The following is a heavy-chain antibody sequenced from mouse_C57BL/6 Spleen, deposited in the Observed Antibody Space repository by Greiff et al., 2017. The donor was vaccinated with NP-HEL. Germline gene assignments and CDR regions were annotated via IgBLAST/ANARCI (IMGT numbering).Heavy chain of an antibody. Sequence: QVQLQQSGAELARPGASVKLSCKASGYTFTSYGIRWVKQRPGQGLEWIGEIYPRSGNTYYNEKFKGKATLTADKSSSTAYMELRSLTSEDSAVYFCARGLLRYPFDYWGQGTTLTVSS. CDR2: IYPRSGNT. V-gene: IGHV1-81*01. CDR3: ARGLLRYPFDY. D-gene: IGHD1-1*01. CDR1: GYTFTSYG. J-gene: IGHJ2*01.